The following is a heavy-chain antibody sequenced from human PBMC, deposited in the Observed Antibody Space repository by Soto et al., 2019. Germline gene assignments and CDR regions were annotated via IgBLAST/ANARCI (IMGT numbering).Heavy chain of an antibody. CDR1: GFTFSSYA. CDR2: ISGSGGST. D-gene: IGHD4-17*01. J-gene: IGHJ4*02. CDR3: AKSLWVVLVSNGDYDQPHYFDY. Sequence: GGSLRLSCAASGFTFSSYAMSWVRQAPGKGLEWVSAISGSGGSTYYADSVKGRFTISRDNSKNTLYLQMNSLRAEDTAVYYCAKSLWVVLVSNGDYDQPHYFDYWGQGTLVTVSS. V-gene: IGHV3-23*01.